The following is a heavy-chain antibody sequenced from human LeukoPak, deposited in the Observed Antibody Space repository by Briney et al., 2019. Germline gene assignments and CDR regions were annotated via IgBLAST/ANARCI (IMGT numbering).Heavy chain of an antibody. Sequence: GGSLRLSCAASGFTFSDYYMSWIRQAPGKGLEWVSYISSSGSTIYYADSVKGRFTISRDNAKNSLYLQMNSLRAEDTAVYYCATGRREYYYDSSGYEDYWGQGTLVTVSS. J-gene: IGHJ4*02. V-gene: IGHV3-11*04. D-gene: IGHD3-22*01. CDR3: ATGRREYYYDSSGYEDY. CDR1: GFTFSDYY. CDR2: ISSSGSTI.